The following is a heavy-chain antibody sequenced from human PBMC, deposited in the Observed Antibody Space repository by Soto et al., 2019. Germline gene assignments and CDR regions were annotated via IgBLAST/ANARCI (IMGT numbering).Heavy chain of an antibody. CDR1: GVSVRSYW. V-gene: IGHV4-59*02. D-gene: IGHD3-10*01. CDR2: IYYTGST. J-gene: IGHJ4*02. Sequence: ESLSLTCRVPGVSVRSYWWSWIRQPPGKGLEWIGYIYYTGSTNYSPSLKGRVTISLDASKSQFYLKLTSVTAADTAVYYCARGPGASDYYFDYWGPGTLVTV. CDR3: ARGPGASDYYFDY.